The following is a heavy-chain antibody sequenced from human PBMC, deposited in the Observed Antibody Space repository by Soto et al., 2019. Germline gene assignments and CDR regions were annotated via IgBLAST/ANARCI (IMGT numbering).Heavy chain of an antibody. Sequence: SETLSLTCAVYGGSFSGYYWGWIRQPPGKGLEWIGEIDHSGTTYYTPSLKSRVTISVDTSKNQFSLKLTSVTAADTAVYYCAGSRYSNYAYFDFWGQGALVTVSS. CDR3: AGSRYSNYAYFDF. CDR2: IDHSGTT. D-gene: IGHD5-12*01. CDR1: GGSFSGYY. V-gene: IGHV4-34*01. J-gene: IGHJ4*02.